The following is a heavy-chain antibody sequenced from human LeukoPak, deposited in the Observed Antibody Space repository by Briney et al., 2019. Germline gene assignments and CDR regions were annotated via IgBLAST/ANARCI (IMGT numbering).Heavy chain of an antibody. CDR2: INPNSGGT. CDR1: GYXFTGYY. J-gene: IGHJ4*02. CDR3: ARYSGYDEPFEY. Sequence: ASVKVSCKASGYXFTGYYIHWVRQAPGQELEWMGWINPNSGGTSYAQKFQGRVTMTRDTSVTTAYMELSRLRSDDTAVYYCARYSGYDEPFEYWGQGILVTVSS. D-gene: IGHD5-12*01. V-gene: IGHV1-2*02.